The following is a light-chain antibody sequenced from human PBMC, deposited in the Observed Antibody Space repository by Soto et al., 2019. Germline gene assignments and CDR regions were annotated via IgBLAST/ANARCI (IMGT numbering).Light chain of an antibody. V-gene: IGKV3-20*01. CDR1: QGVSSNS. CDR3: QQYGNAPRFT. CDR2: GAS. J-gene: IGKJ3*01. Sequence: IVLTQSPGTLSLSPGERATLSCRVSQGVSSNSLAWYQQKPGQAPRLLIYGASSRATGIPDRFSASGSGTDFTLTINRLEPEDFAVYYCQQYGNAPRFTFGPGTKVEI.